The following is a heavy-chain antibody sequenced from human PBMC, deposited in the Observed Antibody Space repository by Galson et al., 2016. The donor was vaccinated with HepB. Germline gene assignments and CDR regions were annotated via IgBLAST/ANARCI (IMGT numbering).Heavy chain of an antibody. CDR1: GFTFSSYA. D-gene: IGHD5-18*01. V-gene: IGHV3-23*01. CDR3: AKSPLEGGYSYAWGGWFDP. CDR2: ISGSGGST. J-gene: IGHJ5*02. Sequence: SLRLSCAASGFTFSSYAMSWVRQAPGKGLEWVSAISGSGGSTYYADSVKGRFTISRDNSKNTLYLQMNSLRAEDTAVYYCAKSPLEGGYSYAWGGWFDPWGQGTLVTVSS.